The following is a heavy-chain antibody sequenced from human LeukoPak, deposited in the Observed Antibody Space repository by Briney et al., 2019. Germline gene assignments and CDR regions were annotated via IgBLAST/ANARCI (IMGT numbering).Heavy chain of an antibody. V-gene: IGHV4-59*01. J-gene: IGHJ4*02. CDR2: IYYNENS. CDR3: ARDGGLQSHFDF. Sequence: PSETLSLTCNVIGDSFTDYDWNWIRQPPGKGLEWSGYIYYNENSNYSPSLKGLVTVSFDTSRTQFSLHLASVTAADTAMYSCARDGGLQSHFDFWGQGILVTVAS. CDR1: GDSFTDYD. D-gene: IGHD3-16*01.